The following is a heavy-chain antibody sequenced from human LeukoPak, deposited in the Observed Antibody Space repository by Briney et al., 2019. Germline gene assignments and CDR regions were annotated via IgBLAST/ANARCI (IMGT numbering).Heavy chain of an antibody. J-gene: IGHJ6*03. V-gene: IGHV1-24*01. Sequence: ASVKVSCKTSGYTFTELSMQWMRQAPGKGLEWMGGFDPEEGETIYAQKFQGRATMTADTSTDTAYMELSSLRSEDTAVYYCATGYRCSSSNCYGHYYYYMVVWGKGTTVTVSS. CDR2: FDPEEGET. D-gene: IGHD2-2*01. CDR3: ATGYRCSSSNCYGHYYYYMVV. CDR1: GYTFTELS.